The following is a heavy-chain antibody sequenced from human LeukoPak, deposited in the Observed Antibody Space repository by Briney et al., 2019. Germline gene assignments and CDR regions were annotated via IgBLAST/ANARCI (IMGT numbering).Heavy chain of an antibody. J-gene: IGHJ4*02. CDR1: GGSFSGYY. Sequence: PPETLSLTCAVYGGSFSGYYWSWIRQPPGKGLEWIGEINHSGSTNYNPSLKSRVTISVDTSKNQFSLKLSSVTAADTAVYYCARVPLYYGSEIFDYWGQGTLVTVSS. V-gene: IGHV4-34*01. CDR2: INHSGST. D-gene: IGHD3-10*01. CDR3: ARVPLYYGSEIFDY.